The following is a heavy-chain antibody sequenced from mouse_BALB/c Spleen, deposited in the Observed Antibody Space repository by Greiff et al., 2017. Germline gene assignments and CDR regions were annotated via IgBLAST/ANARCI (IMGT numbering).Heavy chain of an antibody. J-gene: IGHJ4*01. V-gene: IGHV2-9*02. Sequence: VMLVESGPGLVAPSQSLSITCTASGFSLTSYGVHWVRQPPGKGLEWLGVICAGGSTNYDSALMSRLSISKDNSKSQVFLKMNSLQTDETAMYCGGSGYYGENAMDYWGQGTSVTVSS. CDR3: GSGYYGENAMDY. D-gene: IGHD2-13*01. CDR2: ICAGGST. CDR1: GFSLTSYG.